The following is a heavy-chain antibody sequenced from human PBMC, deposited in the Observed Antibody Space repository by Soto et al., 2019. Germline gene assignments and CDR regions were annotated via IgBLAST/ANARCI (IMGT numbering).Heavy chain of an antibody. Sequence: SQTRSLTCAISGYSVSSNSAAWNLIRQSPSRGLEWLGRTYYRSKWYNDYAVSVKSRITINPDTSKNQLSLQLNSVTPEDTAVYYCARVVGASYLDFWGQGTPVTVSS. D-gene: IGHD1-26*01. CDR1: GYSVSSNSAA. V-gene: IGHV6-1*01. CDR2: TYYRSKWYN. CDR3: ARVVGASYLDF. J-gene: IGHJ4*02.